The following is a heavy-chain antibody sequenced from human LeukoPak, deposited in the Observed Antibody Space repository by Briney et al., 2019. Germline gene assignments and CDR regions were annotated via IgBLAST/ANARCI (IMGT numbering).Heavy chain of an antibody. V-gene: IGHV3-48*03. CDR3: ARALDYYDSSGYYSGLDY. Sequence: GGSLRLSCAASGFTFSSCELSWGRQAPTKGLEWVSYISRSGSITYYADSVKGRFTISRDSAKNSLYLQMNSLRAEDTAVYYCARALDYYDSSGYYSGLDYWGQGTLVTVSS. CDR2: ISRSGSIT. CDR1: GFTFSSCE. D-gene: IGHD3-22*01. J-gene: IGHJ4*02.